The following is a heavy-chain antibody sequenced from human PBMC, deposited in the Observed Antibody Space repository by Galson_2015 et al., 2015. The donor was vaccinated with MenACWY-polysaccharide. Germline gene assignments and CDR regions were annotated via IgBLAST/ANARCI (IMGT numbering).Heavy chain of an antibody. V-gene: IGHV1-69*06. CDR2: IVPLFGSV. CDR1: GDTFSRYP. Sequence: SVKVSCKASGDTFSRYPFTWVRQAPGQGLEWMGGIVPLFGSVNYAQKFQGRVTITADKSTSTVYMELSSLRSGDTAVYYCAKKALTAMDTYYYYYGMDVWGQGTTVT. J-gene: IGHJ6*02. D-gene: IGHD5-18*01. CDR3: AKKALTAMDTYYYYYGMDV.